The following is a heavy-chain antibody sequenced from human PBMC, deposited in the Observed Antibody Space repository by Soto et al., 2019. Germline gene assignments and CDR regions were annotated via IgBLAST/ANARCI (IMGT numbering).Heavy chain of an antibody. Sequence: EVQLVESGGALVQPGGSLRLSCVSSGFTVSTKYMIWVRQAPGKGLEWVSTISDGGVTRYADSVKGRFTISRDNSENTLNIRMNSLRVEDTAVYYCAVSDSTPGGFDLWGQGTVVIVSS. CDR3: AVSDSTPGGFDL. CDR2: ISDGGVT. D-gene: IGHD2-21*02. V-gene: IGHV3-66*01. CDR1: GFTVSTKY. J-gene: IGHJ3*01.